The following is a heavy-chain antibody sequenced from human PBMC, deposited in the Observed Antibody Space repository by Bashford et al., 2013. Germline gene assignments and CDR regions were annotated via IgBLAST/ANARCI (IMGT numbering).Heavy chain of an antibody. CDR3: IAAVGTWWFDP. CDR2: INPGDSDT. CDR1: GYSFSNYW. J-gene: IGHJ5*02. V-gene: IGHV5-51*01. Sequence: GESLKISCTGSGYSFSNYWIGWVRQMPGKGLEWMGIINPGDSDTRYSPSFQGQVTISADKSISTAYLQWSSLKASDTAIYYCIAAVGTWWFDPWGQGTLVTVSS. D-gene: IGHD6-13*01.